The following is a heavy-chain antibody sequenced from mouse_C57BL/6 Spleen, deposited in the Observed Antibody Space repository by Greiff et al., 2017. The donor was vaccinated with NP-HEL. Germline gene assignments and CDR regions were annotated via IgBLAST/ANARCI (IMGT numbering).Heavy chain of an antibody. CDR2: INPSSGYT. CDR1: GYTFTSYT. J-gene: IGHJ1*03. Sequence: VQLQQSGAELARPGASVKMSCKASGYTFTSYTMHWVKQRPGQGLEWIGYINPSSGYTKYNQKFKDKATLTADKSSSTAYMQLSSLTSEDSAVYYCARHYGSNLYFDVWGTGTTVTVSS. CDR3: ARHYGSNLYFDV. V-gene: IGHV1-4*01. D-gene: IGHD1-1*01.